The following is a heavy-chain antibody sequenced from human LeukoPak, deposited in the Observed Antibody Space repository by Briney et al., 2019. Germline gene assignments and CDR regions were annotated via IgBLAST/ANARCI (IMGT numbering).Heavy chain of an antibody. CDR1: GFTFSSYG. D-gene: IGHD2-2*01. J-gene: IGHJ4*02. CDR3: ARARYCSNVSCYATDY. Sequence: RSLRLSCAASGFTFSSYGMHWVRQAPGKGLEWVAVIWYDGNNKYYADSVKGRFTISRDSSKNTLFLQMNSLRAEDTAVYYCARARYCSNVSCYATDYWGQGTLVTVSS. CDR2: IWYDGNNK. V-gene: IGHV3-33*01.